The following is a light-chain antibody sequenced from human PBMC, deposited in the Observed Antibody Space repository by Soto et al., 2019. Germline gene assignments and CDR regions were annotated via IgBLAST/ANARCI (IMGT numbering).Light chain of an antibody. J-gene: IGLJ1*01. CDR2: MND. Sequence: QSVLTQPPSASGNPGQRLTISCSGSTSNILRNYVYWYRQLPGTAPRLLISMNDQRPSGVPDRFSGSKSGTSASLAISGLRSEDEADYYCASWDDSLSGYVFGTGTKGT. CDR1: TSNILRNY. CDR3: ASWDDSLSGYV. V-gene: IGLV1-47*01.